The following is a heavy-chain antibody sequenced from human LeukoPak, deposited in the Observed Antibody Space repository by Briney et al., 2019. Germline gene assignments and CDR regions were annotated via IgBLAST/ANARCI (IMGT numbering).Heavy chain of an antibody. CDR2: ISGSGGST. D-gene: IGHD2-2*01. V-gene: IGHV3-23*01. CDR1: GFTFSSHA. J-gene: IGHJ3*02. CDR3: AKDRATYCSSTSCYFRSAFDI. Sequence: GGSLRLSCAASGFTFSSHAMSWVCQAPGKGLKWVSAISGSGGSTYYADSVKGRFTISRDNSKNTLYLQMNSLRAEDTAVYYCAKDRATYCSSTSCYFRSAFDIWGQGTMVTVSS.